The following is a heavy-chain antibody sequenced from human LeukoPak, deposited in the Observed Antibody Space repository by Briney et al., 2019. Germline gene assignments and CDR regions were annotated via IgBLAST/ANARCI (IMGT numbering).Heavy chain of an antibody. CDR2: IYSGDKT. CDR1: GVSVSSNF. V-gene: IGHV3-66*01. J-gene: IGHJ4*02. CDR3: AKEHDWNYAYYFDS. Sequence: PGGSLRLSCAAAGVSVSSNFMSLVRQAPGKGLEWVSMIYSGDKTSYADSVKGRFTISRDDFDNTLYLQMNSLRVEDTAIYYCAKEHDWNYAYYFDSWGQGTLVTVSS. D-gene: IGHD1-7*01.